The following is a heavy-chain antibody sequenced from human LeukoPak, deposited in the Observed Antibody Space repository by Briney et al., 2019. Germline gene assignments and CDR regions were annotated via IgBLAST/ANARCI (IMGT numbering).Heavy chain of an antibody. Sequence: SETLSLTCTVSGGSISSGGYYWSWIRQPPGKGLEWIGYIYHSGSTYYNPSLKSRVTISVDRSKNQFSLKLSSVTAADTAVYYCTRGGTWGGFTVTFDPWGQGTLVTVSS. V-gene: IGHV4-30-2*01. CDR3: TRGGTWGGFTVTFDP. J-gene: IGHJ5*02. CDR2: IYHSGST. CDR1: GGSISSGGYY. D-gene: IGHD4-17*01.